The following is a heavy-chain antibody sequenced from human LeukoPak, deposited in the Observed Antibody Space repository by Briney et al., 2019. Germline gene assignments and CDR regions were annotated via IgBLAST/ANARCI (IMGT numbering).Heavy chain of an antibody. V-gene: IGHV4-30-2*01. CDR1: GGSISSGGYY. D-gene: IGHD5-24*01. Sequence: PSETLSLTCTVSGGSISSGGYYWSWIRQPPGKGLEWIGYIYHSGSTYYNPSLKSRVTISVDRSKNQFSLKLSSVTDADTAVYYCARDWRWWKAFDIWGQGTMVTVSS. CDR3: ARDWRWWKAFDI. CDR2: IYHSGST. J-gene: IGHJ3*02.